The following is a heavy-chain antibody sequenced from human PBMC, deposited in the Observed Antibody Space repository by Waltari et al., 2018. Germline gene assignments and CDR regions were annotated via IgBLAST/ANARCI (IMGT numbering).Heavy chain of an antibody. D-gene: IGHD6-19*01. CDR3: AREGYSSGRTFDY. CDR2: IIPNLGIA. CDR1: GGTFSSYA. Sequence: QVQLVQSGAEVKKPGSSVKVSCKASGGTFSSYAISWVRQAPGHRLEWMGRIIPNLGIANYAQKFEGRVTITADKSTSTAYMELSSLRSEDTAVYYCAREGYSSGRTFDYWGQGTLVTVSS. J-gene: IGHJ4*02. V-gene: IGHV1-69*04.